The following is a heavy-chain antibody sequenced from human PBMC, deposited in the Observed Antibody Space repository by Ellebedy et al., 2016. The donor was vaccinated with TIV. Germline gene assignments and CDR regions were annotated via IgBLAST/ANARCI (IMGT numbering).Heavy chain of an antibody. J-gene: IGHJ6*02. CDR2: INQDGSEK. CDR1: RFSFSSYW. CDR3: AKVYCSSTSCLFGYYYGMDV. Sequence: GGSLRLSCAASRFSFSSYWMSWVRQAPGKGLEWVANINQDGSEKHYVDSVKGRFTISRDNAKNSLYLQMNSLRVEDTAVYYCAKVYCSSTSCLFGYYYGMDVWGQGTTVTVSS. D-gene: IGHD2-2*01. V-gene: IGHV3-7*01.